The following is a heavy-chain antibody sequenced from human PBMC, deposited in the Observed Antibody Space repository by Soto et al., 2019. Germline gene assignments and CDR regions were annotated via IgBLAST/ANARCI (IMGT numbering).Heavy chain of an antibody. J-gene: IGHJ3*02. CDR3: ARGDIVVVPAAPAAFDI. V-gene: IGHV1-46*03. Sequence: ASVKVSCKASGYTFTSYYMHWVRQAPGQGLEWMGIINPSGGSTSYAQKFQGRVTMTRDTSTSTVYMELSSLRSEDTAVYYCARGDIVVVPAAPAAFDIWGQGTMVIVSS. D-gene: IGHD2-2*01. CDR2: INPSGGST. CDR1: GYTFTSYY.